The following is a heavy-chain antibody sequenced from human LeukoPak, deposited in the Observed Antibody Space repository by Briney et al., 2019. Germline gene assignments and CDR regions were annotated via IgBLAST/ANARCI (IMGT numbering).Heavy chain of an antibody. J-gene: IGHJ4*02. V-gene: IGHV3-48*03. CDR3: ASSIDVAARPFDY. Sequence: PGGSLRLSCAASGFTFSSYEMNWVRQAPGKGLEWVSYISSSGSTIYYADSVKGRFTISRDNAKNSLYLQMNSLRAEDTAVYYCASSIDVAARPFDYWGQGTLVTVSS. CDR1: GFTFSSYE. D-gene: IGHD6-6*01. CDR2: ISSSGSTI.